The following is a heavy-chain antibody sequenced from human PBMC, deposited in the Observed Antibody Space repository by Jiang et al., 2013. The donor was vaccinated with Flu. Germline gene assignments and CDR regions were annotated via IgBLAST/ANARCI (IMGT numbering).Heavy chain of an antibody. CDR3: ARSSGREWFGELFFFDY. J-gene: IGHJ4*02. D-gene: IGHD3-10*01. V-gene: IGHV1-69*06. CDR2: FGTA. Sequence: FGTANYAQKFQGRVTITADKSTSTAYMGLSSLRSEDTAVYYCARSSGREWFGELFFFDYWGQGTLVTVSS.